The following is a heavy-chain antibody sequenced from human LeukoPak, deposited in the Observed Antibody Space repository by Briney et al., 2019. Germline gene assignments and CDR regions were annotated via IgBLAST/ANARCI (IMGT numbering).Heavy chain of an antibody. J-gene: IGHJ4*02. Sequence: GSLRLSCAASGFTFSSYSMNWIRQPPGKGLEWIGSIYYSGSTYYNPSLKSRVTISVDTSKNQFSLKLSSVTAADTAVYYCAREGEGVILDYWGQGTLATVSS. D-gene: IGHD3-16*02. CDR3: AREGEGVILDY. CDR1: GFTFSSYS. V-gene: IGHV4-39*07. CDR2: IYYSGST.